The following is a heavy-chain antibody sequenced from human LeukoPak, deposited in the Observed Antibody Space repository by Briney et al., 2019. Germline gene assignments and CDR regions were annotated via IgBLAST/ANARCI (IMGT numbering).Heavy chain of an antibody. V-gene: IGHV3-23*01. CDR1: GLRFSDFA. D-gene: IGHD4-17*01. CDR2: ISASGGRT. Sequence: GGSLRLSCSASGLRFSDFAMSWVGQAPGKGLECVSVISASGGRTYSAESVNARFTISRDNSKNTLYLEMNSLTADDTAVYYCAKGHSDFGTGFDLWGQGTLVTVS. J-gene: IGHJ4*02. CDR3: AKGHSDFGTGFDL.